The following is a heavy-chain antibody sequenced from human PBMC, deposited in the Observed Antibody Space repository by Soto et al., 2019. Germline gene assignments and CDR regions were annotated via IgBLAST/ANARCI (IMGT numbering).Heavy chain of an antibody. CDR1: GGSITSSSYY. J-gene: IGHJ4*02. CDR3: MLGSGWKDVDY. Sequence: QLQLQESGPGLVKPSETLSLTCTVSGGSITSSSYYWGWIRQPPGKGLEWIGSIYYTGSTYYNPSLKSRVTISVDTSKNQFSLKLRSVTAADTAVYYCMLGSGWKDVDYWGQGTLVTVSS. CDR2: IYYTGST. D-gene: IGHD3-22*01. V-gene: IGHV4-39*01.